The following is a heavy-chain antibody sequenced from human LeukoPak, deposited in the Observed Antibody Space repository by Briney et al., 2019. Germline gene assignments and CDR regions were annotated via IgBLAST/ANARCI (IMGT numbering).Heavy chain of an antibody. Sequence: GTLRLSCAASGFTFSSYGMSWVRQAPGKGLEWVSAISGSGGSTYYADSVKGRFTISRDNSKNTLYLQMNSLRAEDTAVYYCAKDVAAAEDYWGQGTLVTVSS. CDR3: AKDVAAAEDY. J-gene: IGHJ4*02. V-gene: IGHV3-23*01. D-gene: IGHD6-13*01. CDR2: ISGSGGST. CDR1: GFTFSSYG.